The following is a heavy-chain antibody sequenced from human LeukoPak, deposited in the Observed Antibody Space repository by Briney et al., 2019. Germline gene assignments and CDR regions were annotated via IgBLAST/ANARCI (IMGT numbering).Heavy chain of an antibody. CDR3: ARSVEVSLLWFGDLSPESYYFDY. CDR2: IYTSGST. CDR1: GGSISSYY. Sequence: SETLSLTCTVSGGSISSYYWSWIRQPAGKGLGWIGRIYTSGSTNYNPSLKSRVTMSVDTSKNQFSLKLSSVTAADTAVYYCARSVEVSLLWFGDLSPESYYFDYWGQGTLVTVSS. D-gene: IGHD3-10*01. V-gene: IGHV4-4*07. J-gene: IGHJ4*02.